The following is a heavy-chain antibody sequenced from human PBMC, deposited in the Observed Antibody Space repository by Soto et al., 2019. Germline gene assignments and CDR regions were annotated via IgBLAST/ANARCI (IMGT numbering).Heavy chain of an antibody. Sequence: EAQLLESGGGLVQPGRSLRLSCAASGFTFSSYAMSWVRQAPGKGLEWVSAISGSGGSTYYADSVKGRFTISRDNSKNTLYLQMNSLRAEDTAVYYCAKDLRLGYYYGMDVWGQGTTVTVSS. CDR2: ISGSGGST. D-gene: IGHD3-16*01. CDR3: AKDLRLGYYYGMDV. CDR1: GFTFSSYA. J-gene: IGHJ6*02. V-gene: IGHV3-23*01.